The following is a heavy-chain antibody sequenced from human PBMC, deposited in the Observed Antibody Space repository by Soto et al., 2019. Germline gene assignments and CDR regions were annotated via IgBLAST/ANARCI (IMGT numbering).Heavy chain of an antibody. CDR1: GDTVSSNSAA. Sequence: SQTLSLTCAISGDTVSSNSAAWNWIRQSPSRGLEWLGRTHYRSKRYNDYAVSVKSRITINPDTSKNQFSLQLNSVTPEDTAVYYCGRSVRGHVVKYFDYWGQGTLVTVSS. J-gene: IGHJ4*02. V-gene: IGHV6-1*01. D-gene: IGHD3-10*01. CDR2: THYRSKRYN. CDR3: GRSVRGHVVKYFDY.